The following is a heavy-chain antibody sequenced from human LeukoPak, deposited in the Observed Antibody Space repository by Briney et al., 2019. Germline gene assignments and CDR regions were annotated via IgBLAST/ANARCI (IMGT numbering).Heavy chain of an antibody. CDR3: ARGRDGSGSLNWFDP. J-gene: IGHJ5*02. D-gene: IGHD3-10*01. CDR2: INPSGGFT. Sequence: ASVNASCEASGYTFSRFYIHWVRQAPGQGLEWMGTINPSGGFTTYAQKFQDRVTMTRDTSTSTVYMELSNLRTEDTAVYYCARGRDGSGSLNWFDPWGQGTLVTVSS. CDR1: GYTFSRFY. V-gene: IGHV1-46*01.